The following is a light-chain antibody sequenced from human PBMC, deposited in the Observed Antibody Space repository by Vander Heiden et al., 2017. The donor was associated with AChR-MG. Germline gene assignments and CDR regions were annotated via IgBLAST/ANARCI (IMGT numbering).Light chain of an antibody. Sequence: QSVSTPPPSVSAAPGQKVTISCSGSSSNIGINYVSWYQQLPGTAPKLLIYDNNKRPSGILDRFSGSKSGTSATLGITGLQTGDEADYYCGTWDSGLSAGVFGGGTKLTVL. J-gene: IGLJ2*01. CDR2: DNN. CDR1: SSNIGINY. V-gene: IGLV1-51*01. CDR3: GTWDSGLSAGV.